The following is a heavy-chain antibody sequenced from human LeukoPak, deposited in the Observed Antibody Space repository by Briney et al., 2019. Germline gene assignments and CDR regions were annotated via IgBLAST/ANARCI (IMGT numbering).Heavy chain of an antibody. J-gene: IGHJ4*02. CDR3: AKDTVVHLEWLLYSSFDY. Sequence: PGGSLRLSCAASGFTFSSYAVSWVRQAPGKGLEWVSAISGSGGSTYYADSVKGRFTISRDNSKNTLYLQMNSLRAEDTAVYYCAKDTVVHLEWLLYSSFDYWGRGTLVTVSS. V-gene: IGHV3-23*01. CDR1: GFTFSSYA. D-gene: IGHD3-3*01. CDR2: ISGSGGST.